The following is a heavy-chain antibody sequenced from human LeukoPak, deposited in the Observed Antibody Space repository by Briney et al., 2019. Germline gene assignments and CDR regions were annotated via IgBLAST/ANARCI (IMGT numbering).Heavy chain of an antibody. V-gene: IGHV3-9*03. CDR2: ISWNSGSI. CDR1: GFTFDDYA. Sequence: GGSLRLSCAASGFTFDDYAMHWVRQAPGQGLEWVSGISWNSGSIGYADSVKGRFTISRDNAKNSLYLQMDSLRAEDMALYYCAKEYSSSSRHFDYWGQGTLVTASS. CDR3: AKEYSSSSRHFDY. D-gene: IGHD6-6*01. J-gene: IGHJ4*02.